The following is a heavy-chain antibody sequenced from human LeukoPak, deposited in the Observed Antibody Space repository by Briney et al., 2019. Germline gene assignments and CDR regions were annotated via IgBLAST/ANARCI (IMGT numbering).Heavy chain of an antibody. CDR3: ARRDDSSGYHKIFDY. CDR1: GGSINSRPYY. Sequence: PSETLSLTCSVSGGSINSRPYYWGWIRQPPGKGLEWIGNIYYGENTYYNPSLKSRVTISIDTSKNQFYLKLSSLTAADTAVYYCARRDDSSGYHKIFDYWGPGTLVTVSS. V-gene: IGHV4-39*01. D-gene: IGHD3-22*01. CDR2: IYYGENT. J-gene: IGHJ4*02.